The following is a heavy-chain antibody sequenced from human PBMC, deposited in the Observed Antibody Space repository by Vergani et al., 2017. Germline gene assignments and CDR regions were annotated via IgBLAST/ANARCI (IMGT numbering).Heavy chain of an antibody. Sequence: VQLVESGGGVVRPGGSLRLSCAASGFTFDDYGMSWVRQAPGKGLEWIGFIRSKTYGATTEYAASVRGRFTISRDDSKGIAYLQMSSLKKEDTAVYRCAVEIYDYGGSRDFDYWGQGTLVVVSS. V-gene: IGHV3-49*04. CDR3: AVEIYDYGGSRDFDY. D-gene: IGHD4-23*01. CDR2: IRSKTYGATT. CDR1: GFTFDDYG. J-gene: IGHJ4*02.